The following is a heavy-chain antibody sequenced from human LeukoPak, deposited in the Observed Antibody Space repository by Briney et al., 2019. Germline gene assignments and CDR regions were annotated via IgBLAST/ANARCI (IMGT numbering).Heavy chain of an antibody. CDR2: IIPIFGTA. V-gene: IGHV1-69*05. D-gene: IGHD6-6*01. CDR3: ARGGYSSSPGDY. J-gene: IGHJ4*02. CDR1: GGTFSSYA. Sequence: SSVKVSCKASGGTFSSYAIRWVRQAPGQGLEWIGRIIPIFGTANYAQKFQGRVTITTDECTITAYMELSSLSSEGTAVYYCARGGYSSSPGDYWGQGTLVTVSS.